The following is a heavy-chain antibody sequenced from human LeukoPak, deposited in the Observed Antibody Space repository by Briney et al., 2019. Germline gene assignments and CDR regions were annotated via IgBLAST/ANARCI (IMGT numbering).Heavy chain of an antibody. Sequence: PSETLSLTCAVSGGSISSGGYSWSWIRQPPGKGLEWIGYIYYSGSTNYNPSLKSRVTISVDTSKNQFSLKLSSVTAADTAVYYCARVRDGYNYYYYYYGMDVWGQGTTVTVSS. J-gene: IGHJ6*02. CDR3: ARVRDGYNYYYYYYGMDV. CDR2: IYYSGST. D-gene: IGHD5-24*01. CDR1: GGSISSGGYS. V-gene: IGHV4-61*08.